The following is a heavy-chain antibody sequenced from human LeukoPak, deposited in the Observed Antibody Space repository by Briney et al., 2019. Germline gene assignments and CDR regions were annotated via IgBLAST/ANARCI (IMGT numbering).Heavy chain of an antibody. Sequence: SETLSLTCAVYGGSFSGYYWSWIRQPPGKGLEWIGEINHSGSTNHNPSLKSRVTISVDTSKNQFSLKLSSVTAADTAVYYCARGPYYYDSSGYYYGFDYWGQGTLVTVSS. CDR2: INHSGST. CDR1: GGSFSGYY. CDR3: ARGPYYYDSSGYYYGFDY. D-gene: IGHD3-22*01. V-gene: IGHV4-34*01. J-gene: IGHJ4*02.